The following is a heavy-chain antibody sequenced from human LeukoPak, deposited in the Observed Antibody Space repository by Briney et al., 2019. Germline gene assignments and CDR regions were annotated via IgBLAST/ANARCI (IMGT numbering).Heavy chain of an antibody. Sequence: GGSLRLSCAASGFTFSDYYMSWIRQAPGKGLEWVSYISSSGSTIYYADSVKGRFTISRDNSKNTLFLQMNSLRAEDTAAYYCAKDRGSWSRGAFDIWGQGTMVTVSS. D-gene: IGHD6-13*01. J-gene: IGHJ3*02. CDR3: AKDRGSWSRGAFDI. V-gene: IGHV3-11*01. CDR2: ISSSGSTI. CDR1: GFTFSDYY.